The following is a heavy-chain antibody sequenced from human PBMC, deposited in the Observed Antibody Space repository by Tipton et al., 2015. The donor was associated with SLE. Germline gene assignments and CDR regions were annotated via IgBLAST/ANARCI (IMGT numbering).Heavy chain of an antibody. CDR1: GYTFTSYD. V-gene: IGHV1-8*02. Sequence: QLVQSGAEVKKPGASVKVSCKASGYTFTSYDINWVRQATGQGLEWMGWMNPNSGNTGYAQKFQGRVTMTRNTSVSTAYMELSSLRSEDTAVYYCARVHYDSSGYYPPMDAFDIWGQGTMVTVSS. D-gene: IGHD3-22*01. CDR2: MNPNSGNT. CDR3: ARVHYDSSGYYPPMDAFDI. J-gene: IGHJ3*02.